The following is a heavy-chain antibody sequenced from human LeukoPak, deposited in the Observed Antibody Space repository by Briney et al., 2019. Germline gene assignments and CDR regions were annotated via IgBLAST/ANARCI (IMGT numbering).Heavy chain of an antibody. CDR3: AKVYSIDAYNYPFDY. J-gene: IGHJ4*02. Sequence: PGGSLRLSCAASGFTFSSYAMSWVRQAPGKGLDWVSSITGSGGSTYYADSVKGRFTISRDNTKNTLFLQMTSLRAEDTAVYHCAKVYSIDAYNYPFDYRGQGTLVTVSS. CDR2: ITGSGGST. D-gene: IGHD5-24*01. V-gene: IGHV3-23*01. CDR1: GFTFSSYA.